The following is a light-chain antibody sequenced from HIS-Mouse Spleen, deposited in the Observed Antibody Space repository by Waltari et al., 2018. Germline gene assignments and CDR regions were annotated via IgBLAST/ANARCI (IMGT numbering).Light chain of an antibody. J-gene: IGKJ5*01. CDR2: GAS. CDR1: QSVSSSY. Sequence: EIVLTQSPGTLSLSPGERPTLSCRASQSVSSSYVAWYQQKPGKATRPLIYGASSRATGIPDRFSGSGSGTDFTLTISRLEPEDFAVYYCQQYGSSPITFGQGTRLEIK. V-gene: IGKV3-20*01. CDR3: QQYGSSPIT.